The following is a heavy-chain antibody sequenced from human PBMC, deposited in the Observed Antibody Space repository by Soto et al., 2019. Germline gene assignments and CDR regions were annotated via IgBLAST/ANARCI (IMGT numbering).Heavy chain of an antibody. J-gene: IGHJ3*02. D-gene: IGHD2-15*01. V-gene: IGHV2-5*02. CDR3: AHREGYCIGTKCPMRAFDI. CDR1: GFSLSTSAEG. CDR2: IYWDDDK. Sequence: QITLKESGPALVKPTETLTLTCTFSGFSLSTSAEGVGWVRQPPGKALEWLALIYWDDDKRYSPSLKNRLTITKDTSKNQVVLEMTNLDPVDTATYYCAHREGYCIGTKCPMRAFDIWGQGTMVTVSS.